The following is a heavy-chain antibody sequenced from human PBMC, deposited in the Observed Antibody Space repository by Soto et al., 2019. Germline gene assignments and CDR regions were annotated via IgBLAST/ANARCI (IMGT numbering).Heavy chain of an antibody. D-gene: IGHD2-2*01. V-gene: IGHV3-33*01. CDR1: GFTFSSYG. J-gene: IGHJ6*03. CDR2: IWYDGSNK. Sequence: GGSLRLSCAASGFTFSSYGMHWVRQAPGKGLEWVAVIWYDGSNKYYADSVKGRFTISRDNSKNTLYLQMNSLRAEDPAVYYCARDGEFPDCSSTSCYLYYYYYMDVWGKGTTVTVSS. CDR3: ARDGEFPDCSSTSCYLYYYYYMDV.